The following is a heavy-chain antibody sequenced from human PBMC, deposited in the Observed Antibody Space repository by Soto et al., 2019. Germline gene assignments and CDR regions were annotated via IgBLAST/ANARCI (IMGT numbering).Heavy chain of an antibody. Sequence: SETLSLTCTVSGDSISSGDYYWSWIRQPPGKGLEWIGYIYYSGNSYYNPSLQSRVTMSADSSNNQFSLKLSSVTAADTAVYYCARVPYGSGSYSPADDAFEIRGQGTMVTVSS. D-gene: IGHD3-10*01. CDR1: GDSISSGDYY. CDR2: IYYSGNS. V-gene: IGHV4-30-4*01. CDR3: ARVPYGSGSYSPADDAFEI. J-gene: IGHJ3*02.